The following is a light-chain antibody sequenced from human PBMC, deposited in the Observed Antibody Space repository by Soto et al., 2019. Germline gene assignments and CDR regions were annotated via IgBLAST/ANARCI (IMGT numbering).Light chain of an antibody. CDR2: RNN. V-gene: IGLV1-47*01. J-gene: IGLJ2*01. Sequence: SVLPQPPSASGTPGQRVAISCSGSSSNIGTYYIYWYQQLPGTAPKLLIYRNNQRPSWVPDRFSGSKSGTSASLAISGLRSEDEADYYCAAWDDSLSGHVVFGGGTKVTVL. CDR1: SSNIGTYY. CDR3: AAWDDSLSGHVV.